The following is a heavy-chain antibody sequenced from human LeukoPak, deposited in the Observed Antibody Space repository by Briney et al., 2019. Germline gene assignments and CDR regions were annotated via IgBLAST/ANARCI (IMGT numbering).Heavy chain of an antibody. J-gene: IGHJ3*02. CDR1: GGSTSLYY. D-gene: IGHD6-13*01. V-gene: IGHV4-31*03. Sequence: PSETLSLTCIVSGGSTSLYYWSWIRQHPGKGLEWIGYIYYSGSTYYSPSLKSRVTISVDTSKNQFSLKLSSVTAADTAVYYCARDTGGSWYSSAPDAFDIWGQGTMVTVSS. CDR3: ARDTGGSWYSSAPDAFDI. CDR2: IYYSGST.